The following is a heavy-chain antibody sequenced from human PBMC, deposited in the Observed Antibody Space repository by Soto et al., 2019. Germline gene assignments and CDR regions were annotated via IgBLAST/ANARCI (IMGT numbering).Heavy chain of an antibody. J-gene: IGHJ4*02. CDR2: IYNDGNT. V-gene: IGHV3-53*02. D-gene: IGHD2-2*01. CDR3: ARGCSSASCYYY. Sequence: QLVETGGGLIHPGGSLRLSCAPSGLSVSNNYMSWVRQAPGKGLEWVSIIYNDGNTYYADSLEGRFTISRDDAKNSLYLQMNSLRAEDTAVYYCARGCSSASCYYYWGQGTLVTVSS. CDR1: GLSVSNNY.